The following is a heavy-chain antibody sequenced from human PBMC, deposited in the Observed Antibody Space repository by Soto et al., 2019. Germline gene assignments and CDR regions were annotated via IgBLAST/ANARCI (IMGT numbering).Heavy chain of an antibody. J-gene: IGHJ4*02. D-gene: IGHD3-10*01. CDR1: GGSINSYW. CDR3: ARDIGSYAYGEGY. V-gene: IGHV4-4*07. Sequence: SETLSLTCSVSGGSINSYWWSWIRQPAGKGLEWIGRVYSSGTTDYNPSLNSRATLSVETSKNQFPLKLSSVTAADTAVYYCARDIGSYAYGEGYWGQGIQVTVSS. CDR2: VYSSGTT.